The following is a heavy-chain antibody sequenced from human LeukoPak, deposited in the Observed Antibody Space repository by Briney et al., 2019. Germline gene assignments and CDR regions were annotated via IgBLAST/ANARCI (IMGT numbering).Heavy chain of an antibody. CDR2: INPSGGST. J-gene: IGHJ4*02. V-gene: IGHV1-46*01. CDR1: GYTFTTSG. D-gene: IGHD1-14*01. Sequence: ASVKVSCKASGYTFTTSGITWVRQAPGQGLEWMGIINPSGGSTSYAQKFQGRVTMTRDTSANTVYMELSSLRSQGTAVYYCARPLVTGRIFDYWGQGTLVTVSS. CDR3: ARPLVTGRIFDY.